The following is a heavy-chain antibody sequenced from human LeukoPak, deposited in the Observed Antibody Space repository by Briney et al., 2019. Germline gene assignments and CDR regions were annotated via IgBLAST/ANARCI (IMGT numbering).Heavy chain of an antibody. D-gene: IGHD3-9*01. V-gene: IGHV3-23*01. CDR1: GFTFSSYG. CDR2: ISISGGTT. Sequence: GGSLRLSCATFGFTFSSYGMTWVRQAPGKGLEWVSTISISGGTTYYADSVKGRSSISRDNSKSTVYLQLNSLRAEDTAVYYCAKDHYGDILTGSFDYWGQGTLVTVSS. J-gene: IGHJ4*02. CDR3: AKDHYGDILTGSFDY.